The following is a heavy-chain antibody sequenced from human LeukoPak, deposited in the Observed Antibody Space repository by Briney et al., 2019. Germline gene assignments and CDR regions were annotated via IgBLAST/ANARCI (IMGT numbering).Heavy chain of an antibody. V-gene: IGHV1-46*01. J-gene: IGHJ6*02. CDR2: INPSGGST. Sequence: ASVKVSCKASGYTFTSYYMHWVRQAPGQGLEWMGIINPSGGSTSYAQKFQGRVTMTRDTSTSTVYMELSSLRSEDTAVYYCAREPQAAAGFYYYYYYSMDVWGQGTTVTVSS. CDR1: GYTFTSYY. CDR3: AREPQAAAGFYYYYYYSMDV. D-gene: IGHD6-13*01.